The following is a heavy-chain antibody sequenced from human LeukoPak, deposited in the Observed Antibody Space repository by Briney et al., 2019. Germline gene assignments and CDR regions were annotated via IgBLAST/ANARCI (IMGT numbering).Heavy chain of an antibody. CDR2: ISSSSSTI. CDR1: GFTFSSYS. J-gene: IGHJ6*02. CDR3: ARDWGYYYDTPYYYGMDV. D-gene: IGHD3-22*01. Sequence: PGGSLRLPCAASGFTFSSYSMNWVRQAPGKGLEWVSYISSSSSTIYYADSVKGRFTISRDNAKNSLYLQMNSLRAEDTAVYNCARDWGYYYDTPYYYGMDVWGQGTTVTVSS. V-gene: IGHV3-48*01.